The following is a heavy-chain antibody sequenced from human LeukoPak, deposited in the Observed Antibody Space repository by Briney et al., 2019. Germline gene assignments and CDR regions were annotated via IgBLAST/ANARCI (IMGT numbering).Heavy chain of an antibody. CDR3: ARLEYNWNYGNYFDY. D-gene: IGHD1-7*01. CDR1: GYSFTSYW. CDR2: IYPGDSDT. Sequence: GESLKISCKGSGYSFTSYWIGWVRQMPGKGLEWMGIIYPGDSDTRYSPSFQGQVTISADKSISTAYLQWSSLKASDTAMYYCARLEYNWNYGNYFDYWGQGTLVTVSS. V-gene: IGHV5-51*01. J-gene: IGHJ4*02.